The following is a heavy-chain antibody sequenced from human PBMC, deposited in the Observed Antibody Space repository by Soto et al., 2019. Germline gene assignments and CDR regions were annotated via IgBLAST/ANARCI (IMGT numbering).Heavy chain of an antibody. CDR3: ARGGFSGSGSYIEGDY. Sequence: EVQLVESGGGLVQPGVSLRLSCAASGFTFSSYWMHWVRQAPGEGLVWVSRIKSDASSITYADSVKGRFTISRDNAKNTLYRQMNSLRAEDTAVYYCARGGFSGSGSYIEGDYWGQGTLVTVSS. V-gene: IGHV3-74*01. J-gene: IGHJ4*02. CDR2: IKSDASSI. CDR1: GFTFSSYW. D-gene: IGHD3-10*01.